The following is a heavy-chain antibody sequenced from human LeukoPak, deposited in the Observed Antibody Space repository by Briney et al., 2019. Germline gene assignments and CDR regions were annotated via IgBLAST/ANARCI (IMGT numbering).Heavy chain of an antibody. V-gene: IGHV3-48*03. CDR2: ISSSGSTI. CDR3: ARDVRQWLTVYYYGMDV. Sequence: GGSLRLSCAASGFTFSSYEMNWVRQAPGKGLEWVSYISSSGSTIYYADSVKGRFTISRDNAKNSLYLQMNSLRAEDTAVYYCARDVRQWLTVYYYGMDVWGQGTTVTVSS. D-gene: IGHD6-19*01. CDR1: GFTFSSYE. J-gene: IGHJ6*02.